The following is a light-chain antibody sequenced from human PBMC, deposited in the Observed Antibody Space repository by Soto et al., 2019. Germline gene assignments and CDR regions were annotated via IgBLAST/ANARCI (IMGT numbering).Light chain of an antibody. J-gene: IGLJ1*01. CDR3: SSYTNDKSYV. Sequence: QSALTQPASVSGSSGQSITISCTGTSSDVGAFNYVSWYQQHPGKAPKLMISAVTNRPSGVSNRLSGSKSGNTASLTISGLQAEDEADYYCSSYTNDKSYVFGTGTKVTVL. V-gene: IGLV2-14*03. CDR1: SSDVGAFNY. CDR2: AVT.